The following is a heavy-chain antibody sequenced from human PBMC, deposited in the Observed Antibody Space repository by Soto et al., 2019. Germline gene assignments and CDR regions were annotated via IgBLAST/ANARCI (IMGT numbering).Heavy chain of an antibody. CDR1: GGSISSSSYY. V-gene: IGHV4-39*01. D-gene: IGHD2-2*01. CDR3: ARLNVPEVVPAAIDY. Sequence: SETLSLTCTVSGGSISSSSYYWGWIRQPPGKGLEWIGSIYYSGSTYYNPSLKSRVTISVDTSKNQFSLKLSSVTAADTAVYYCARLNVPEVVPAAIDYWGQGTLVTVSS. J-gene: IGHJ4*02. CDR2: IYYSGST.